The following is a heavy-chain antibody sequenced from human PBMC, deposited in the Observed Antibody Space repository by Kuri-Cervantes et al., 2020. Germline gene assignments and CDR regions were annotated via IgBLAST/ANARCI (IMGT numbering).Heavy chain of an antibody. Sequence: LRLSCTVSGGSINSDTYYWNWIRQPAGKELEWIGRIYTTGSTNYNPSLKSRVTISVDTSENQFSLKLSSVTAADTAVYYCARVLRGYSYGKYYFDYWGQGTLVTVSS. V-gene: IGHV4-61*02. D-gene: IGHD5-18*01. CDR3: ARVLRGYSYGKYYFDY. CDR2: IYTTGST. J-gene: IGHJ4*02. CDR1: GGSINSDTYY.